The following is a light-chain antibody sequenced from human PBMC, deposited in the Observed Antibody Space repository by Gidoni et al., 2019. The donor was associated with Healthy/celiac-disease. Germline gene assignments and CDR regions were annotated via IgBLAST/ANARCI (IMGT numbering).Light chain of an antibody. V-gene: IGKV1-5*03. J-gene: IGKJ4*01. Sequence: DIHMTQSPSTLSASVGDRVTITCRASQSISSWLAWYQQKPGKAPKLLIYKASSLESGVPSRFSGSGSGTEFTLTISSLQPDDFATYYCQQYNSYSLXFXGGTKVEIK. CDR2: KAS. CDR3: QQYNSYSLX. CDR1: QSISSW.